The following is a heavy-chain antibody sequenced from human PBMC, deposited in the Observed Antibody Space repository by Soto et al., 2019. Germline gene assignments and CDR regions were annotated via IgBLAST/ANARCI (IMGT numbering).Heavy chain of an antibody. Sequence: GGSLRLSCAASGFTFSSYGMHWVRQAPGKGLEWVAVISYDGSNKYYADSVKGRFTISRDNSKNTLYLQMNSLRAEDTAVYYCAKDGSYHFDYWGQGTLVTVSS. V-gene: IGHV3-30*18. CDR3: AKDGSYHFDY. D-gene: IGHD3-16*02. J-gene: IGHJ4*02. CDR2: ISYDGSNK. CDR1: GFTFSSYG.